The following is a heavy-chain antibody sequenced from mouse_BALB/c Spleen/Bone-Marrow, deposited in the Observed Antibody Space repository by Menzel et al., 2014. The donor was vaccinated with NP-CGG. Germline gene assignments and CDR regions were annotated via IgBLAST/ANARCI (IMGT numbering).Heavy chain of an antibody. CDR1: GYAFSNSW. D-gene: IGHD2-3*01. V-gene: IGHV1-82*01. CDR2: IYPGDGDT. Sequence: QVQLKESGPELVKPGASVKTSCKASGYAFSNSWMNWVKQRPGQGLEWIGRIYPGDGDTYYNGKFKDKATLTADKSSSTAYMQLSSLTSVDSAVYFCARSDGYRAMDYWGQGTSVTVSS. J-gene: IGHJ4*01. CDR3: ARSDGYRAMDY.